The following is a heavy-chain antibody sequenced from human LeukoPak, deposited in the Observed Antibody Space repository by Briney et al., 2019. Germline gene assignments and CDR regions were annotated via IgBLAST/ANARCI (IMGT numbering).Heavy chain of an antibody. CDR1: GGSISSYY. CDR3: ARDYGGNSGLDAFDI. CDR2: IYYSGST. V-gene: IGHV4-59*01. Sequence: PSETLSLTCTVSGGSISSYYWSWIRQPPGKGLEWIGYIYYSGSTNYNPSLKSRVTISVDTSKNQFPLKLSSVTAADTAVYYCARDYGGNSGLDAFDIWGQGTMVTVSS. D-gene: IGHD4-23*01. J-gene: IGHJ3*02.